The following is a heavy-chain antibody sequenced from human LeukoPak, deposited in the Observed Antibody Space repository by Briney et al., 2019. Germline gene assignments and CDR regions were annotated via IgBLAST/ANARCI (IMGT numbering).Heavy chain of an antibody. V-gene: IGHV3-21*01. Sequence: GGSLRLSCEASGFXFSTYSMNWVRQAPGKGLEWVSSISSSSSYIYYADSVKGRFTISRDNAKNSLYLQMNSLRAEDTAVYNCARERNGWFDPWGQGTLVAVSS. CDR3: ARERNGWFDP. CDR1: GFXFSTYS. J-gene: IGHJ5*02. D-gene: IGHD1-1*01. CDR2: ISSSSSYI.